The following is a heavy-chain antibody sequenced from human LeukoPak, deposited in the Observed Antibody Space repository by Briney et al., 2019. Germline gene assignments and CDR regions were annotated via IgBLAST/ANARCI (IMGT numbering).Heavy chain of an antibody. J-gene: IGHJ4*02. D-gene: IGHD6-19*01. CDR2: ISGSGGST. V-gene: IGHV3-23*01. CDR3: AKDRISGWSPFDY. Sequence: QTGGSLRLSCAASGFTFSSYAMSWVRQAPGKGLEWVSAISGSGGSTYYADSVKGRFTISRDNSKNTLYLQMNSLRAEDTAVYYCAKDRISGWSPFDYWGQGTLVTVSS. CDR1: GFTFSSYA.